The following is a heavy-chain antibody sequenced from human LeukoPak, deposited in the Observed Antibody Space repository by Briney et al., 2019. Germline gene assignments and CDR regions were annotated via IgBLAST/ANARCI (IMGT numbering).Heavy chain of an antibody. D-gene: IGHD6-19*01. CDR1: GGTHSSYS. Sequence: SVHVSCKASGGTHSSYSISWVRQAPGQELEWMGRILPIFGTANNAQKLQGRVTITTDESTSTAYMELSSLRSEDTVVYYCAREPGYSSGWYYFDYWGKGTLVTVSS. CDR2: ILPIFGTA. V-gene: IGHV1-69*05. J-gene: IGHJ4*02. CDR3: AREPGYSSGWYYFDY.